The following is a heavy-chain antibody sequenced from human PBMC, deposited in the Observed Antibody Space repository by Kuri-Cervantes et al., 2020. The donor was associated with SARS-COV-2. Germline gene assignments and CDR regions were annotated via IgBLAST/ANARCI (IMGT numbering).Heavy chain of an antibody. CDR1: GASISSSSSY. V-gene: IGHV4-39*01. CDR3: AGAYGDNGLGFDY. CDR2: MHYSGNT. D-gene: IGHD4-17*01. J-gene: IGHJ4*02. Sequence: ESLKISCIVSGASISSSSSYWGWIRQTPGEGLEWIGTMHYSGNTDYNPSLRSRVTISGDTSKNQFSLKLSSVTAADTAVYYCAGAYGDNGLGFDYWGQGTLVTVSS.